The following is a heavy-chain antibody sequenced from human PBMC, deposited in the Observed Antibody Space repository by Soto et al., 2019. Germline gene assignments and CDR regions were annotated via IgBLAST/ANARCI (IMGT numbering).Heavy chain of an antibody. J-gene: IGHJ5*02. CDR3: ARAYYDTSGYSLDP. V-gene: IGHV4-59*01. Sequence: XXTLSLPCIVSGGSISSYYWSWIPQPPGKGLEWIGYIYYESTNYNPSLKSRVIISVDTSRNQFSLRLSSVTDADTAVYYCARAYYDTSGYSLDPWGQGTLVTVSS. CDR1: GGSISSYY. D-gene: IGHD3-22*01. CDR2: IYYEST.